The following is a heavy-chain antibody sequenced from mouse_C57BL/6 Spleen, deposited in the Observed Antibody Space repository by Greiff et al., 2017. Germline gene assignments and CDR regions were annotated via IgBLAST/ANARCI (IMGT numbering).Heavy chain of an antibody. CDR1: GYTFTSYW. V-gene: IGHV1-64*01. CDR2: IHPNRGST. CDR3: ARRGIYDGDSNGYVDV. J-gene: IGHJ1*03. D-gene: IGHD2-3*01. Sequence: QVQLQQPGAELVKPGASVKLSCQASGYTFTSYWMHWVKQRPGQGLEWIGMIHPNRGSTNYNEKFKRKATLTVDKSSSTAYMQLSSLTSEDSAVYDCARRGIYDGDSNGYVDVWGTGTTVTVSS.